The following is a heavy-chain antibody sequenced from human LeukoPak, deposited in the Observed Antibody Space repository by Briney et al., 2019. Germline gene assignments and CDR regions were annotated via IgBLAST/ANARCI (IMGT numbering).Heavy chain of an antibody. J-gene: IGHJ4*02. CDR3: ARDRAAAGTFFDY. D-gene: IGHD6-13*01. V-gene: IGHV4-38-2*02. CDR2: IYHSGST. CDR1: GYSISSGYY. Sequence: SETLSLTCTVSGYSISSGYYWGWIRQPPGKGLEWIGSIYHSGSTYYNPSLKSRVTISVDKSKNQFSLKVSSVTAADTAVYYCARDRAAAGTFFDYWGQGTLVTVSS.